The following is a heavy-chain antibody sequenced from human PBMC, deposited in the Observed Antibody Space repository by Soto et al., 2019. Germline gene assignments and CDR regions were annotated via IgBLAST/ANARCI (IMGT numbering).Heavy chain of an antibody. D-gene: IGHD6-6*01. CDR2: IYYTGST. V-gene: IGHV4-61*01. CDR3: AREFSNSPEAFDS. CDR1: GGSVNSDNFY. J-gene: IGHJ4*02. Sequence: SGTLCLTCTVSGGSVNSDNFYWSWIRQPPGRGLEWIGYIYYTGSTNYNPSLKSRVTISIDTSRNQFSLKLSSVTAADTAVYYCAREFSNSPEAFDSWGQGSLVTVS.